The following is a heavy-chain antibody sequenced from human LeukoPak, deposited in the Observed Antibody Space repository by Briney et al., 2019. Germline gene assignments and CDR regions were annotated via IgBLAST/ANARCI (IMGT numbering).Heavy chain of an antibody. CDR3: ARTTTVTKGSFDS. CDR2: IYPGDSDT. CDR1: GYSFTSYW. Sequence: GESLKISCKGSGYSFTSYWIAWVRQMPGRGLEWLGIIYPGDSDTRYGPSFQGQVTISADKSISTAYLQWSSLTASDTAMYYCARTTTVTKGSFDSWGQGTLVAVSS. V-gene: IGHV5-51*01. J-gene: IGHJ4*02. D-gene: IGHD4-17*01.